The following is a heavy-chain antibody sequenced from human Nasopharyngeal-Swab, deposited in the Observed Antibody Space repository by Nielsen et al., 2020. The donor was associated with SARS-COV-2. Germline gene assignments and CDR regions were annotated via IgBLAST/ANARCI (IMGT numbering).Heavy chain of an antibody. V-gene: IGHV3-48*01. D-gene: IGHD3-3*01. J-gene: IGHJ4*02. Sequence: WIRQPPGKGLEWVSYISGSSGTINYVDSVKGRFTISRDNAKNSLYLQMNSLRAEDTAVYYCARDSPITIFGVVITTPVAYWGQGTLVTVSS. CDR3: ARDSPITIFGVVITTPVAY. CDR2: ISGSSGTI.